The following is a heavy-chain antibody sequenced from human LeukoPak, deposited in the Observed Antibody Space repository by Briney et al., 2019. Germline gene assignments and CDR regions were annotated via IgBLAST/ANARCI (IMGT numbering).Heavy chain of an antibody. Sequence: PSETLSLTCTVSGGSISSYYWSWIRQPAGKGLEWIGRIYTSGSTNHNPSLKSRVTMSVDTSKNQFSVNLSSVTAADTAVYYCARDAVTGDFDYWVQGTLDTVS. J-gene: IGHJ4*02. CDR1: GGSISSYY. V-gene: IGHV4-4*07. D-gene: IGHD1-14*01. CDR2: IYTSGST. CDR3: ARDAVTGDFDY.